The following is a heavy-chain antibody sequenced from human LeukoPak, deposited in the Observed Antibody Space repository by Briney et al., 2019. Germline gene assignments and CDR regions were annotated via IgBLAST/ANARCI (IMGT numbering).Heavy chain of an antibody. J-gene: IGHJ4*02. CDR1: GGSFSGYY. CDR3: ARTGSTVTMLYPFDH. D-gene: IGHD4-17*01. Sequence: SETLSLTCAVYGGSFSGYYWSWIRQPPGKGLEWIGEINHSGSTNYNPSLKSRVTISVDTSKKQFSLKLSSVTAADTAVYYCARTGSTVTMLYPFDHWGQGTLVTVSS. CDR2: INHSGST. V-gene: IGHV4-34*01.